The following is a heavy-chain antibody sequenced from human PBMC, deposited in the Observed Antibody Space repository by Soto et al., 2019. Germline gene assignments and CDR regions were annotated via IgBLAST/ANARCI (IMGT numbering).Heavy chain of an antibody. CDR2: IIAIFGTT. J-gene: IGHJ4*02. Sequence: QGQLVQSGPEVKKPGSSVKVSCQTSAGTFRSYGISWVRQAPGPRFAWMGGIIAIFGTTNYAQNFQGRVTMSADGSTNEFYLDLSRLTSQDTSVYYCSSYSEGDRASLQYIDSLGQGTLVTVSS. V-gene: IGHV1-69*01. CDR1: AGTFRSYG. D-gene: IGHD1-26*01. CDR3: SSYSEGDRASLQYIDS.